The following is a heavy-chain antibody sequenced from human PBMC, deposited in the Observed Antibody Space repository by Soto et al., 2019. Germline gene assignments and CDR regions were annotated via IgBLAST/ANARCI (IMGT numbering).Heavy chain of an antibody. CDR3: ARERQQLVRYYFDY. Sequence: QVQLVESGGGVVQPGRSLRLSCAASGFTFSSYGMHWVRQAPGKGLEWVAVIWYDGSNKYYADSVKGRFTISSDNSKNTLYLQMNSMRAEDTAVYYCARERQQLVRYYFDYWGRGTLVTVSS. J-gene: IGHJ4*02. D-gene: IGHD6-13*01. CDR1: GFTFSSYG. CDR2: IWYDGSNK. V-gene: IGHV3-33*01.